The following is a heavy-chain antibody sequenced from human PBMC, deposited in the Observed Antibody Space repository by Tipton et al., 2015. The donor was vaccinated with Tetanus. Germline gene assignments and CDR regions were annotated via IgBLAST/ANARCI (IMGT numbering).Heavy chain of an antibody. D-gene: IGHD1-26*01. CDR1: GGPFRGYY. CDR2: IDQFGDT. Sequence: TLSLTCAVSGGPFRGYYWSWIRQPPGMGLEWIGEIDQFGDTYYNPSLKSRVTISVDTSKNQFSLKLSSVTAADTAVYYCARHGGELMLYYFDYWGQGTLVTVSS. J-gene: IGHJ4*02. V-gene: IGHV4-34*01. CDR3: ARHGGELMLYYFDY.